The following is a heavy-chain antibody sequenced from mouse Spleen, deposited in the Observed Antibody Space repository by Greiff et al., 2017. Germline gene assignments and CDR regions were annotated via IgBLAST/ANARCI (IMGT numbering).Heavy chain of an antibody. J-gene: IGHJ3*01. CDR1: GYTFTGYW. CDR3: ARREIYYYGSPAWFAY. CDR2: ILPGSGST. Sequence: QVQLKQSGAELMKPGASVKLSCKATGYTFTGYWIEWVKQRPGHGLEWIGEILPGSGSTNYNEKFKGKATFTADTSSNTAYMQLSSLTTEDSAIYYCARREIYYYGSPAWFAYWGQGTLVTVSA. V-gene: IGHV1-9*01. D-gene: IGHD1-1*01.